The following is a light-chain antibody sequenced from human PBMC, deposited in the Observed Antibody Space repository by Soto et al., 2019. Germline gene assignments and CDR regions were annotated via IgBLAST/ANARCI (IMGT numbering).Light chain of an antibody. J-gene: IGKJ2*01. CDR2: VAS. V-gene: IGKV1-39*01. Sequence: DIQMTQSPSSLSASLGDTVTISCRASQNIENYLHWYQQKAGKAPEVLLYVASVLKDGVSSRFSGSGYGTDFTLTISSLQPEDSATYYCQQYNSFPYTFGQGTKVDIK. CDR1: QNIENY. CDR3: QQYNSFPYT.